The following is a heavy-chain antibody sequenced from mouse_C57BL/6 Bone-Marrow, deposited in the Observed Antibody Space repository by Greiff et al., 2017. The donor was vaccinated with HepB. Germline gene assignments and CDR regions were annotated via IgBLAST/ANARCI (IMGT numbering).Heavy chain of an antibody. Sequence: QVQLQQSGPELVKPGASVKISCKASGYAFSSSWMNWVKQRPGKGPEWIGRIYPGDGDTNYNGKFKGKATLTADKSSSTAYMQLSSLTSEDSAVYFCASLYGYDDYYAMDYWGQGTSVTVSS. V-gene: IGHV1-82*01. CDR2: IYPGDGDT. J-gene: IGHJ4*01. CDR3: ASLYGYDDYYAMDY. D-gene: IGHD2-2*01. CDR1: GYAFSSSW.